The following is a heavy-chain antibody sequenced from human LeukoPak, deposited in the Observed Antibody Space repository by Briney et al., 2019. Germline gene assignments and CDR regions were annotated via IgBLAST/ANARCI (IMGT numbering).Heavy chain of an antibody. CDR3: ARGYSSSWHHYYYYMDV. J-gene: IGHJ6*03. CDR1: GFTVSSNE. D-gene: IGHD6-13*01. CDR2: ISGGST. V-gene: IGHV3-38-3*01. Sequence: RGSLRLSCAASGFTVSSNEMSWIRQAPGKGLEWVSSISGGSTYYADSRKGRFTISRDNSKNTLHLQMNSLRAEDTAVYYCARGYSSSWHHYYYYMDVWGKGTTVTVSS.